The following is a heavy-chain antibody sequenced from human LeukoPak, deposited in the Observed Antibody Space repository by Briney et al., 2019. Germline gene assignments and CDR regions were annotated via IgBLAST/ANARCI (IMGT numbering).Heavy chain of an antibody. J-gene: IGHJ6*02. V-gene: IGHV1-8*01. CDR2: MNPNSGNT. Sequence: GASVKVSCKASGYTFTSYDINWVRQATGQGLEWMGWMNPNSGNTGYAQKFQGRVTMTRNTSISTAYMELSSLRSEDTAVYYCASSGGFGEFPVSYYYYGMDVWGQGTTVTVSS. CDR1: GYTFTSYD. CDR3: ASSGGFGEFPVSYYYYGMDV. D-gene: IGHD3-10*01.